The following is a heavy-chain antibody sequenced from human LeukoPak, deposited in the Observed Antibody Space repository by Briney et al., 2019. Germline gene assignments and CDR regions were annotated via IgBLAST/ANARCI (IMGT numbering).Heavy chain of an antibody. CDR1: GGSISSYY. CDR3: ARSFRYYSNYPFDY. Sequence: PSETLSLTCTASGGSISSYYWSWIRQPPGKGLEWIGYIYYSGSTNYNPSLKSRVTISVDTSKNQFSLKLSSVTAADTAVYYCARSFRYYSNYPFDYWGQGTLVTVSS. J-gene: IGHJ4*02. CDR2: IYYSGST. V-gene: IGHV4-59*01. D-gene: IGHD4-11*01.